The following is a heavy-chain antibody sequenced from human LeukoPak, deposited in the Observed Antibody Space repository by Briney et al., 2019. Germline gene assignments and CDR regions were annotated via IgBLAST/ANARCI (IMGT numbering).Heavy chain of an antibody. J-gene: IGHJ5*02. Sequence: SVKVSCKTSGGASTSHAISWVRQAPGQGLEWMGRIIPILGIATYAQTFQGRVSITADKATTFQGRVTITGDNSTSTAYMELSSMRADDTAVYYCARDLRGSYSSWGQGTPVIVSS. D-gene: IGHD3-10*01. V-gene: IGHV1-69*04. CDR2: IIPILGIA. CDR1: GGASTSHA. CDR3: ARDLRGSYSS.